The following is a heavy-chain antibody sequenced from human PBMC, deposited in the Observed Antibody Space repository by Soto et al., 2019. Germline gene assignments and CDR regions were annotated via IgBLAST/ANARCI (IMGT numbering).Heavy chain of an antibody. Sequence: GGSLRLSCAASGFTFSNAWMNWVRQAPGKGLEWVGRIKSKTDGGTTDYAAPVKGRFTISRDDSKNTLYLQMNSLKTEDTAVYYCTTEPPEESILEWFRGVSDIDYWGQGTLVTVSS. D-gene: IGHD3-3*01. CDR2: IKSKTDGGTT. V-gene: IGHV3-15*07. J-gene: IGHJ4*02. CDR3: TTEPPEESILEWFRGVSDIDY. CDR1: GFTFSNAW.